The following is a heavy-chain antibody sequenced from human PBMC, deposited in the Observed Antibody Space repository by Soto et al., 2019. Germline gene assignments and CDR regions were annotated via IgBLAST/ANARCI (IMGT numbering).Heavy chain of an antibody. J-gene: IGHJ4*02. CDR3: ARQPDY. CDR2: INHSGST. V-gene: IGHV4-34*01. Sequence: SETLSLTCAGYGGSFSGYYWSWIRQPPGKGLEWIGEINHSGSTNYNPSLKRRVTISVDTSKNQFSLKLSSVTAADTAVYYCARQPDYWGQGTLVIVSS. CDR1: GGSFSGYY.